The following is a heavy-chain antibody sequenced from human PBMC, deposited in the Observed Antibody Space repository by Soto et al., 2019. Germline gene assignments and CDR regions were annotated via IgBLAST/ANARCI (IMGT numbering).Heavy chain of an antibody. CDR1: GFTFSSYG. CDR3: AKDLGLKVGGSIDY. CDR2: ISYDGSNK. Sequence: GGSLRLSCAASGFTFSSYGMHWVRQAPGKGLEWVAVISYDGSNKYYADSVKGRFTISRDNSKNTLYLQMNSLRAEDTAVYYCAKDLGLKVGGSIDYWGQG. J-gene: IGHJ4*02. V-gene: IGHV3-30*18. D-gene: IGHD1-26*01.